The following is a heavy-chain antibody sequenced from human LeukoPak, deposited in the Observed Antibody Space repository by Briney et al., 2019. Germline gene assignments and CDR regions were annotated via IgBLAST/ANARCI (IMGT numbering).Heavy chain of an antibody. J-gene: IGHJ4*02. D-gene: IGHD6-19*01. CDR3: ARAPLSVAGFDY. CDR1: GSTFSSYW. Sequence: GGSLRLSCAASGSTFSSYWMSWVRQAPGKGLEWVANIKQDGSEKYYVDSVKGRFTISRDNAKNSLYLQMNSLRAEDTAVYYCARAPLSVAGFDYWGQGTLVTVSS. CDR2: IKQDGSEK. V-gene: IGHV3-7*01.